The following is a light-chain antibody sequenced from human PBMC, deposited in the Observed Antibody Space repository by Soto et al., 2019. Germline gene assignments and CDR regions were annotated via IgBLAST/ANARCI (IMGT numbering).Light chain of an antibody. V-gene: IGKV3-11*01. CDR1: QSVSGF. CDR3: HQRSNWPLT. J-gene: IGKJ4*01. Sequence: EIVLTQSPDTLSLSPGERATLSCRASQSVSGFLAWYQQKPGQAPRLLIFDASNRATGIPARFSASGSGTDFTLTISSIETEDFAVYYCHQRSNWPLTFGGGTKVDIK. CDR2: DAS.